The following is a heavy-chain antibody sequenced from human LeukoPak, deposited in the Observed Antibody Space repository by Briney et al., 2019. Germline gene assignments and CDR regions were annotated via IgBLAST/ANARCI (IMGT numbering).Heavy chain of an antibody. V-gene: IGHV1-18*01. D-gene: IGHD2-2*01. Sequence: ASVKDSCKASGYTFTSYGISWVRQAPGQGLESMGWISAYNGNTNYAQKLQGRVTMTTDTSTSTAYMELRSLRSYDTAVYYCARSLGYCSSTSCSFDYWGQGTLVTVSS. J-gene: IGHJ4*02. CDR2: ISAYNGNT. CDR3: ARSLGYCSSTSCSFDY. CDR1: GYTFTSYG.